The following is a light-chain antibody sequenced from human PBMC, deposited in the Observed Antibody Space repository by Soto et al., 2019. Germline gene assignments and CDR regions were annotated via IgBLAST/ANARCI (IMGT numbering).Light chain of an antibody. CDR2: GAS. V-gene: IGKV3-15*01. CDR1: QSVNSD. Sequence: EIVLTQSPATLSVSPGERATLSCRASQSVNSDLAWFQQKPGQAPRLLIYGASTRATGIPARFSGSGSGTEFSLTISSLQSEDFANYYCQQYNNWPLTFGGGIKVEIK. CDR3: QQYNNWPLT. J-gene: IGKJ4*01.